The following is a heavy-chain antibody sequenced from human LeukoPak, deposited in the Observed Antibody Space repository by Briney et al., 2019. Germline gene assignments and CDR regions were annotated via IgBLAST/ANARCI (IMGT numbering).Heavy chain of an antibody. CDR2: INHSGST. V-gene: IGHV4-34*01. CDR3: ALGGTTVTTWFDP. J-gene: IGHJ5*02. D-gene: IGHD4-17*01. Sequence: PSETLSLTCAVYGGSFSGCYWSWIRQPPGKELEWIGEINHSGSTNYNPSLKSRVTISVDTSKNQFSLKLSSVTAADTAVYYCALGGTTVTTWFDPWGQGTLVTVSS. CDR1: GGSFSGCY.